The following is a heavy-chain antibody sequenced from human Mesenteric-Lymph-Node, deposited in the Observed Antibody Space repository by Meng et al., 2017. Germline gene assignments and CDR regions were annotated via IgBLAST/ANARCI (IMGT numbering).Heavy chain of an antibody. CDR2: ISSSSSYI. Sequence: GESLKISCAASGFTFSSYSMNWVRQAPGKGLEWVSSISSSSSYIYYADSVKGRFTISRDNAKNSLYLQMNSLRAEDTAVYYCARVKGDYSNWFPYYYYYYGMDVWGQGTTVTVSS. CDR1: GFTFSSYS. J-gene: IGHJ6*02. CDR3: ARVKGDYSNWFPYYYYYYGMDV. D-gene: IGHD4-11*01. V-gene: IGHV3-21*01.